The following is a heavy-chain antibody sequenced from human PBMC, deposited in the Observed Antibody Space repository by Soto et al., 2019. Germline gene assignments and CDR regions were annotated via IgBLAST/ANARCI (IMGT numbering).Heavy chain of an antibody. CDR3: ARGITGTTFDY. Sequence: GGSLRLSCIPSGFIVSHNYMSWVRQAPGTGLEWVSVIYSSGATYYADSVKGRFTISRDDSENTLYLQMNSLRAEDTAVYYCARGITGTTFDYWGQGTLVTVSS. CDR2: IYSSGAT. J-gene: IGHJ4*02. D-gene: IGHD1-20*01. CDR1: GFIVSHNY. V-gene: IGHV3-53*01.